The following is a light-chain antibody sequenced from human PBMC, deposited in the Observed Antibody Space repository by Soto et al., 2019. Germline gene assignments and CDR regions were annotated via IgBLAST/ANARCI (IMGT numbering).Light chain of an antibody. CDR3: HPYDSLPPCT. V-gene: IGKV1-33*01. CDR2: DAT. J-gene: IGKJ3*01. Sequence: DIQMTQSPSSLSASVGDRVTITCQASQDITICLNWYQQKPGKAPKLLIYDATNLETGVPSRFSGSGSGTDFTFTISNLQPEDVATYYCHPYDSLPPCTFGPGTTVYIK. CDR1: QDITIC.